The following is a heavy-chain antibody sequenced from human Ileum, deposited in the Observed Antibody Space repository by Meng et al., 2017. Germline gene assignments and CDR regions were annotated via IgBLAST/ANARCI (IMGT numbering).Heavy chain of an antibody. Sequence: QLREPGPGLVRPAQTLSLTCIVAGGSGSSDGFQWGWVRQPPGKGLEWIGYASTNYNPSLKSRVTISLDTSKNQFSLELSSVTAADTAVYYCARDHWGSLDYWGQGILVTVSS. J-gene: IGHJ4*02. CDR1: GGSGSSDGFQ. CDR3: ARDHWGSLDY. CDR2: AST. D-gene: IGHD7-27*01. V-gene: IGHV4-61*08.